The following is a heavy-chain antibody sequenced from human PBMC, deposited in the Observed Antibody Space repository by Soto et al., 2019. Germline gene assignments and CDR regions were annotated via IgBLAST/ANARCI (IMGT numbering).Heavy chain of an antibody. J-gene: IGHJ4*02. V-gene: IGHV4-34*01. CDR2: INHSGST. D-gene: IGHD2-8*02. CDR3: ARDKITGLFDY. CDR1: GVSFSGYS. Sequence: SETLSLTCAVYGVSFSGYSWTWLRQPPGTGLEWIGEINHSGSTNYNPSLKSRVTISVDTSKNQFSLKLTSVTAADTAVYYCARDKITGLFDYWGQGTLVTVSS.